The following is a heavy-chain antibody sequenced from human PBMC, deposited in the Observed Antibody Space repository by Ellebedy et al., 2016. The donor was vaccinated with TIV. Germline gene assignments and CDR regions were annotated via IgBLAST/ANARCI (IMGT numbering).Heavy chain of an antibody. Sequence: GGSLRLSXAASGFTFTNSGFHWVRQAPGKGLEWVAVISHDGMNKYYADSAKGRFTISRDDSKTTVYLEMDSLRIEDTALYYCAKWSGYRGGGYYSDYWGQGTLVTVSS. CDR2: ISHDGMNK. CDR1: GFTFTNSG. CDR3: AKWSGYRGGGYYSDY. D-gene: IGHD5-12*01. V-gene: IGHV3-30*18. J-gene: IGHJ4*02.